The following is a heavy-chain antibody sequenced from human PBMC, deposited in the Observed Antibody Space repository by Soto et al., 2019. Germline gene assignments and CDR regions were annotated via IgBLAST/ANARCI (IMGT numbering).Heavy chain of an antibody. Sequence: QVQLVESGGGVVQPGRSLRLSCAASGFTFSSFVMHWVRQAPGKGLEWVAVISYDGSNKYYEDSVKGRFTISRDNSNNPLYLQMTRLRAEDTALYYCATDGKAKDDIVSTAHLDFWGQGTLVSVSS. CDR3: ATDGKAKDDIVSTAHLDF. J-gene: IGHJ4*02. V-gene: IGHV3-30*03. CDR2: ISYDGSNK. CDR1: GFTFSSFV. D-gene: IGHD5-12*01.